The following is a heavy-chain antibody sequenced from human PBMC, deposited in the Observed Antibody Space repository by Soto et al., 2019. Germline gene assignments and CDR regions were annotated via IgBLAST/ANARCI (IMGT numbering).Heavy chain of an antibody. CDR3: ASAPVVVVAATPTWGAFDI. V-gene: IGHV1-46*01. D-gene: IGHD2-15*01. CDR2: INPSGGST. Sequence: ASVKVSCKASGYTFTSYYMHWVRQAPGQGLEWMGIINPSGGSTSYAQKFQGRVTMTRDTSTSTVYMELSSLRSEDTAVYYCASAPVVVVAATPTWGAFDIWGQGTMVTVSS. J-gene: IGHJ3*02. CDR1: GYTFTSYY.